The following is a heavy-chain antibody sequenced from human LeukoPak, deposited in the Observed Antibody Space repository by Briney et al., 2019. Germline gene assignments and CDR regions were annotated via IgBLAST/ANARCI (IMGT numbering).Heavy chain of an antibody. CDR2: IKEDGSEK. V-gene: IGHV3-7*01. CDR3: ARGGTQDSEK. CDR1: GFTFSSYW. J-gene: IGHJ4*02. Sequence: PGGSLRLSCAASGFTFSSYWMSWVRQAPGKGLEWVATIKEDGSEKYHVDSVKGRFTISRDNAKNSLYLQMNSLRAEDTAVYYCARGGTQDSEKWGQGTLVTVSS. D-gene: IGHD3-16*01.